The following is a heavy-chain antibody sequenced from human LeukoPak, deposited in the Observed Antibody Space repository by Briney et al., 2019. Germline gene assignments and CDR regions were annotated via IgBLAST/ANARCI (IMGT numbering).Heavy chain of an antibody. V-gene: IGHV3-23*01. D-gene: IGHD3-10*01. J-gene: IGHJ4*02. CDR3: AKTNYYGSGIDFDY. CDR2: ISGSGSST. CDR1: GFTFSSYA. Sequence: GGSLRLSCAASGFTFSSYAMSWVRQAPGKGLEWVSAISGSGSSTYYADSVKGRFTISRDNSKNTLYLQMNSLRAEDTAVYYCAKTNYYGSGIDFDYWGQGTLVTVSS.